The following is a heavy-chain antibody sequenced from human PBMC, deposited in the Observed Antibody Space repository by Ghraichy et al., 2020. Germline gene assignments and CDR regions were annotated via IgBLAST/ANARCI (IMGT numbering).Heavy chain of an antibody. J-gene: IGHJ4*02. CDR1: GGSISSSSYY. CDR3: AGLVVAADY. CDR2: IYYSGST. Sequence: SETLSLTCTVSGGSISSSSYYWGWIRQPPGKGLEWIGSIYYSGSTYYNPSLKSRVTISVDTSKNQFSLKLSSVTAADTAVYYCAGLVVAADYWGQGTLVTVSS. D-gene: IGHD2-15*01. V-gene: IGHV4-39*01.